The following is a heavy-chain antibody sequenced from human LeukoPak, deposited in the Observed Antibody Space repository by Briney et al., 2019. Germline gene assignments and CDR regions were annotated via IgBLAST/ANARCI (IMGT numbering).Heavy chain of an antibody. CDR3: ARGGGYYDSSGYYHNDAFDI. V-gene: IGHV3-7*01. J-gene: IGHJ3*02. CDR1: GFTFSSYW. D-gene: IGHD3-22*01. CDR2: IKQDGSEK. Sequence: GGSLRLSCAASGFTFSSYWMSGVRQAPGKGLEWVANIKQDGSEKYYVDSVKGRFTISRDNAKNSLYLQMNSLRAEDTAVYYCARGGGYYDSSGYYHNDAFDIWGQGTMVTVSS.